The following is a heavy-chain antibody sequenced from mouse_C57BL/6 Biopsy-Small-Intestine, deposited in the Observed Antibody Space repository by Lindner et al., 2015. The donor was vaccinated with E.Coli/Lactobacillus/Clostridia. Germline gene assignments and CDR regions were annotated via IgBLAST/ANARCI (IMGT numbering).Heavy chain of an antibody. V-gene: IGHV1-63*01. Sequence: VQLQESGAELVGPGTSVKMSCKASGYTFTNYWIGWAKQRPGHGLEWIGDIYPGGGYTNYNEKFKGKATLTADKSSSTAYMQFSSLTSEDSAIYYCARVAFHYGSSYFDYWGQGTTLTVSS. D-gene: IGHD1-1*01. CDR2: IYPGGGYT. CDR3: ARVAFHYGSSYFDY. J-gene: IGHJ2*01. CDR1: GYTFTNYW.